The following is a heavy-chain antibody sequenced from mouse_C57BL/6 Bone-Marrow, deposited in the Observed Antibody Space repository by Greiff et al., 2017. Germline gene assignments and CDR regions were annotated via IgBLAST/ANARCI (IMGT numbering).Heavy chain of an antibody. V-gene: IGHV1-69*01. CDR2: IDPSDSYT. Sequence: VQLQQPGAELVMPGASVKLSCKASGYTFTSYWMHWVKQRPGQGLEWIGEIDPSDSYTNYNQKFKGKSTLTVDKSSSTAYMQLSSLTSEDSAVYYCARSFYYYGSSPWFAYWGQGTLGTVSA. J-gene: IGHJ3*01. D-gene: IGHD1-1*01. CDR3: ARSFYYYGSSPWFAY. CDR1: GYTFTSYW.